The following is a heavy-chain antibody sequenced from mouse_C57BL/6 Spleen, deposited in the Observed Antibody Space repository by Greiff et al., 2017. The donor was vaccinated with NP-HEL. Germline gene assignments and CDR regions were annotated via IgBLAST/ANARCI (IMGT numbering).Heavy chain of an antibody. J-gene: IGHJ3*01. CDR3: ARDYDEEGAWFAY. CDR1: GFNIKNTY. Sequence: EVKLVESVAELVRPGASVKLSCTASGFNIKNTYMHWVKQRPEQGLEWIGRIDPANGNTKYAPKFQGKATITADTSSNTAYLQLSSLTSEDTAIDYCARDYDEEGAWFAYWGQGTLVTVSA. CDR2: IDPANGNT. D-gene: IGHD2-4*01. V-gene: IGHV14-3*01.